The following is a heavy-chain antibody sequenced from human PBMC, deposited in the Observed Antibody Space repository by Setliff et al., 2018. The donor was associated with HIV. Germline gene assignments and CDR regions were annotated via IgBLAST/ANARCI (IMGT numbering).Heavy chain of an antibody. J-gene: IGHJ6*02. Sequence: GASVKVSCKASGGTFSSYAISWVRQAPGQGLEWMGMINPSGGSASYAQKFQERVTITRDMSTSTAYMELSSLRSEDTAVYYCAATVGSVGPYYGMDVWGQGTTVTVSS. CDR3: AATVGSVGPYYGMDV. V-gene: IGHV1-46*01. D-gene: IGHD1-26*01. CDR1: GGTFSSYA. CDR2: INPSGGSA.